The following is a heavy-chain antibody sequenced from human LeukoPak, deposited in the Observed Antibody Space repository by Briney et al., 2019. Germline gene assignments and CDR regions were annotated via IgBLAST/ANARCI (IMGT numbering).Heavy chain of an antibody. J-gene: IGHJ4*02. D-gene: IGHD3-3*01. CDR2: IHHSGIT. V-gene: IGHV4-38-2*01. CDR1: GYSITIGYY. Sequence: PSETLSLTCAVSGYSITIGYYWGWFRQPPGKGLEWIGSIHHSGITYYNPSLKSRVTISVATSKNQFSLNLSSVTAADTAVYYCARIGTDFWSGSFDYWGQGTLVTVSP. CDR3: ARIGTDFWSGSFDY.